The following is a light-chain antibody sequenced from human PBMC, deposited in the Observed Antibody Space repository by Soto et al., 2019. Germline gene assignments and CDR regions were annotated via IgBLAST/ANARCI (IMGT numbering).Light chain of an antibody. CDR1: SSDIGGYIF. V-gene: IGLV2-14*01. CDR3: VSYTARSSYV. Sequence: QSALTQPASVSGSPGQSITVSCTGTSSDIGGYIFVSWYQQRPGKAPKLMIYDINNRPSGVSKRFSGSKSGNTASLTISGLQAEDEADYYCVSYTARSSYVFGTGTKVTVL. CDR2: DIN. J-gene: IGLJ1*01.